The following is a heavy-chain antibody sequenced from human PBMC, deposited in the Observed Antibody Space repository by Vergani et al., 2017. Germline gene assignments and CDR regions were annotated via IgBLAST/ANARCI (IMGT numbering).Heavy chain of an antibody. V-gene: IGHV3-21*01. J-gene: IGHJ4*02. CDR1: GFTFSSYS. CDR3: ARERDSGSDFADY. D-gene: IGHD1-26*01. Sequence: EVQLVESGGGLVKPGGSLRLSCAASGFTFSSYSMNWVRQAPGKGLEWVSSISSSSSYIYYADSVKGRFTISRDNAKNSLYLQMNSLRAEDTAVYYCARERDSGSDFADYWGQGTLVTVSS. CDR2: ISSSSSYI.